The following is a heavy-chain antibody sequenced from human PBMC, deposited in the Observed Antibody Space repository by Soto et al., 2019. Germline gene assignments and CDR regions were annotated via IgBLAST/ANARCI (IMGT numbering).Heavy chain of an antibody. Sequence: EVQLVESGGTVIQVGGSLRLSCAASGFIFDDFTMHWVRLVPGKGLQWVSYINWDGRIAMYADSVKGRFTISRDNTNNHLYLQMNSLRSDHTALYYCAKDEGAAVESPGDWGHGTLVTVSS. CDR2: INWDGRIA. D-gene: IGHD6-13*01. CDR1: GFIFDDFT. CDR3: AKDEGAAVESPGD. J-gene: IGHJ4*01. V-gene: IGHV3-43*01.